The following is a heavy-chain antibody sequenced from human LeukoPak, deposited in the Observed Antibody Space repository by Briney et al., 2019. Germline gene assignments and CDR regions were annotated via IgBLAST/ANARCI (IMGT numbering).Heavy chain of an antibody. CDR2: INPDSGGT. CDR1: GYTFTGYY. D-gene: IGHD1-26*01. V-gene: IGHV1-2*02. Sequence: ASVKVSCKASGYTFTGYYMYWVRQAPGQGIGWMGWINPDSGGTKYAQKFQGRVTMTWDTSISTAHMELSRLRSDDTAVYYCARDSGSYFHDAFDTWGQGTMVTVSS. J-gene: IGHJ3*02. CDR3: ARDSGSYFHDAFDT.